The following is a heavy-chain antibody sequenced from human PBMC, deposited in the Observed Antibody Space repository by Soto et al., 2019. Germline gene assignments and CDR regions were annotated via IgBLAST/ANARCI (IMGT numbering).Heavy chain of an antibody. J-gene: IGHJ3*02. CDR3: ARDRGDGYNNI. CDR2: IIPIFGTA. D-gene: IGHD5-12*01. CDR1: GGTFSSYA. Sequence: GASVNVSCKASGGTFSSYAISWVRQAPGQGLEWMGGIIPIFGTANYAQKFQGRVTITADESTSTAYMELSSLRSEDTAVYYCARDRGDGYNNIWGQGTMVTVSS. V-gene: IGHV1-69*13.